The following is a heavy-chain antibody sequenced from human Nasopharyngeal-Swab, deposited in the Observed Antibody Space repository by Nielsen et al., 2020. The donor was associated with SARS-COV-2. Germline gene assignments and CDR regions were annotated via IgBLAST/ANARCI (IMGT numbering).Heavy chain of an antibody. Sequence: GESLKISCAASGFNFGTYWMSWVRQAPGKGLEWVANIKKDGSEKYYVDSVKGRFSISRDNAKNSLYLQMNSLRAEDTAVYYCARDGYGSGTDYYYYGMDVWGQGTTVTVSS. CDR2: IKKDGSEK. V-gene: IGHV3-7*01. CDR3: ARDGYGSGTDYYYYGMDV. D-gene: IGHD3-10*01. J-gene: IGHJ6*02. CDR1: GFNFGTYW.